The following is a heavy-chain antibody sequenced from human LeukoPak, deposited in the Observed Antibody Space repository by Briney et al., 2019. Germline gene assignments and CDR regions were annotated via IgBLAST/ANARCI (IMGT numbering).Heavy chain of an antibody. CDR3: AKQSVSGYASGWDWYFDL. CDR1: AFTLSNYA. V-gene: IGHV3-23*01. D-gene: IGHD6-25*01. J-gene: IGHJ2*01. Sequence: GGCLTPSCAPSAFTLSNYAMSWVRQAPGKGLEWVSAISGSGGTTYYADSVRGRFSISRDSSDNTLFLQMNSLRAEDTAVYYCAKQSVSGYASGWDWYFDLWCRGTRVTVSA. CDR2: ISGSGGTT.